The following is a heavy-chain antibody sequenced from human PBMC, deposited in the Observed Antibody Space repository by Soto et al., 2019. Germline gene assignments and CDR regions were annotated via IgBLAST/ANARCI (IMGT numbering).Heavy chain of an antibody. Sequence: EVQLVESGGGLVQPGRSLRLSCAASGFTFDDYAMHWVRQAPGKGLEWVSGISWNSGSIGYADSVKGRFTISRDNAKNSLYLQMNSLRAEDTALHYCAKGALEPHYYYYYMDVWGKGTTVTVSS. CDR3: AKGALEPHYYYYYMDV. J-gene: IGHJ6*03. D-gene: IGHD1-1*01. CDR1: GFTFDDYA. CDR2: ISWNSGSI. V-gene: IGHV3-9*01.